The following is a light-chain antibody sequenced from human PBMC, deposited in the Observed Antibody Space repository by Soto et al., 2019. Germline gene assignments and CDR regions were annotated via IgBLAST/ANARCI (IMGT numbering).Light chain of an antibody. Sequence: EIVLTQSPGTLSLSPGERATLSCRASQSVSSSYLAWYQQKPGQAPRLLIYRASNRATGIPDRFSGSGSGTDFTLTISRLETEDVAVYYCQQYGTSPWTFGQGTKVEIK. CDR3: QQYGTSPWT. V-gene: IGKV3-20*01. CDR2: RAS. CDR1: QSVSSSY. J-gene: IGKJ1*01.